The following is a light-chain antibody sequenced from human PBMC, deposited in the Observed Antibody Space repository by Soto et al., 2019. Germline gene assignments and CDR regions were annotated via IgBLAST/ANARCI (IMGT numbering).Light chain of an antibody. V-gene: IGKV1-39*01. CDR1: QSISTY. CDR2: VAS. CDR3: QRSYSTLT. Sequence: IQMTQSPSSLSASVGHRVTITCRASQSISTYLNWYQQKPGKAPMLLIYVASSLQSGVPSRLSGSGSGSDFTLTISSLQPEDFATYYCQRSYSTLTFGHGTRLEIK. J-gene: IGKJ5*01.